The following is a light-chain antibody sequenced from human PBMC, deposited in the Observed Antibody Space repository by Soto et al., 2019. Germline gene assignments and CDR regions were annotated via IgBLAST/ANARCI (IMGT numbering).Light chain of an antibody. V-gene: IGLV2-23*01. CDR2: EGS. J-gene: IGLJ1*01. CDR3: CPYAGTSTSV. CDR1: SSDVGSYNL. Sequence: QSALTQPASVSGSPGQSITISCTGTSSDVGSYNLVSWYQQHPGKAPKLMIYEGSKRPSGVSNRFSGSKSGNTASLTISGLQAEDEADYYCCPYAGTSTSVLATGPKVTVL.